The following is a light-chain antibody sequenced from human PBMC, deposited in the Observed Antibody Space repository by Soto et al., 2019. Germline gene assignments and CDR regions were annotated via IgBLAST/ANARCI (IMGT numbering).Light chain of an antibody. J-gene: IGKJ5*01. CDR2: GAS. V-gene: IGKV3-20*01. Sequence: EIVLTQSPGTLSLSPGERATLSCRASQSVSSSYLAWYQQKPGQAPRLLVYGASSRATGLPDRFSGSGSGTDFTLTISRLEPEDFAVYYCQQYNTWPPITFGQGTRLEIK. CDR1: QSVSSSY. CDR3: QQYNTWPPIT.